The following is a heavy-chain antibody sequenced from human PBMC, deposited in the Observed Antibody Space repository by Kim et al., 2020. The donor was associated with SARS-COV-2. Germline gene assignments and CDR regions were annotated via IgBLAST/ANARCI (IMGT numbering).Heavy chain of an antibody. D-gene: IGHD3-3*01. CDR3: AKEFVDDFWSWDYMDV. J-gene: IGHJ6*03. Sequence: SVKGRFTISRDNSKNSLYLQMNSLRTEDTALYYCAKEFVDDFWSWDYMDVWGKGTTVTVSS. V-gene: IGHV3-43*01.